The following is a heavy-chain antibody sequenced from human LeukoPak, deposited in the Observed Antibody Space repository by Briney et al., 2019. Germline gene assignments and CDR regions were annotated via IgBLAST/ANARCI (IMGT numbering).Heavy chain of an antibody. CDR1: GGSFSGYY. V-gene: IGHV4-34*01. D-gene: IGHD5-12*01. CDR3: ARRHLATINFDY. Sequence: PSETLSLTCAVYGGSFSGYYWNWIRQPPGKGLEWIGEINHSGSTNYNPSLKSRVTISVDTSKNQFSLKLSSVTAADTAVYYCARRHLATINFDYWGQGTLVTVSS. J-gene: IGHJ4*02. CDR2: INHSGST.